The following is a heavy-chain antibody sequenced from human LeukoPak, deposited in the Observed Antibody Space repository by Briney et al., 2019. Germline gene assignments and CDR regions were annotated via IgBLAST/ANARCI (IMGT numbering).Heavy chain of an antibody. D-gene: IGHD4-17*01. CDR2: ISWNSGSI. Sequence: PGRSLRLSCAASGFTFDDYAMHWVRQAPGKGLEWVSGISWNSGSIGYADSVKGRFTISRDNAKNSLYLQMNSLRAEDTALYYCAKDMNDYGDYGTEGYFDLWGRGTLVTVSS. CDR3: AKDMNDYGDYGTEGYFDL. J-gene: IGHJ2*01. CDR1: GFTFDDYA. V-gene: IGHV3-9*01.